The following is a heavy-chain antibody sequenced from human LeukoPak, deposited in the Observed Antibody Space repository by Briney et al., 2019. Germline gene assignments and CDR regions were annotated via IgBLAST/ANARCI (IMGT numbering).Heavy chain of an antibody. D-gene: IGHD6-6*01. Sequence: SETLSLTCAVYGGSFSGYYWSWIRQPPGKGLEWIGEINHSGSTNYNPSLKSRVTISVDTSKNQFSLKLSSVTAADTAVYYCARGRRKWYSSSPIDYWGQRTLVTVSS. CDR2: INHSGST. CDR1: GGSFSGYY. J-gene: IGHJ4*02. V-gene: IGHV4-34*01. CDR3: ARGRRKWYSSSPIDY.